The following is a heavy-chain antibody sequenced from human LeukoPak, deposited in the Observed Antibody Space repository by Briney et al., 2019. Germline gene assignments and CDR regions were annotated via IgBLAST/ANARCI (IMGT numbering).Heavy chain of an antibody. V-gene: IGHV3-30*02. CDR2: IRYDGNNE. Sequence: GGSLRLSCAASGVVFSNYGIHWIRQSPDKRLQWVAFIRYDGNNEYYADFVKGRFALSRDNAKNFLFLQMNSLRPEDTALYYCVKDLKPGGILTDWGQGTLVTVFS. J-gene: IGHJ4*02. CDR1: GVVFSNYG. D-gene: IGHD3-9*01. CDR3: VKDLKPGGILTD.